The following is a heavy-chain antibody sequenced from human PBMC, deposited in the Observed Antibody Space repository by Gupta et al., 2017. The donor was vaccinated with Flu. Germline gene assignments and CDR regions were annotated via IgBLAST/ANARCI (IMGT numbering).Heavy chain of an antibody. J-gene: IGHJ6*02. CDR2: ISYDGSNK. CDR3: ASSGSYSSYGMDV. Sequence: QVQLVESGGGVVQPGRSLRLSCAASGFTFSSYDMPWVRQAPGKGLEWVAVISYDGSNKYYADSVKGRFTISRDNSKNTLYLQMNSLRAEDTAVYYCASSGSYSSYGMDVWGQGTTVTGSS. D-gene: IGHD1-26*01. CDR1: GFTFSSYD. V-gene: IGHV3-30*03.